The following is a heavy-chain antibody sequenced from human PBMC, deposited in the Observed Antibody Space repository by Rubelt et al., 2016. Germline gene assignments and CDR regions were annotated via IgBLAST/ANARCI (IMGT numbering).Heavy chain of an antibody. V-gene: IGHV4-34*10. CDR1: GGSFSGYY. CDR2: INHSGSP. CDR3: ARESDLGDY. J-gene: IGHJ4*02. D-gene: IGHD3-16*01. Sequence: QVQLQESGPGLVKPSETLSLTCAVYGGSFSGYYWSWIRQPPGKGLEWIGEINHSGSPNYNPSLKSWGTISVDTSKNQFSLKLSSVTAADTAVYYCARESDLGDYWGQGTLVTVSS.